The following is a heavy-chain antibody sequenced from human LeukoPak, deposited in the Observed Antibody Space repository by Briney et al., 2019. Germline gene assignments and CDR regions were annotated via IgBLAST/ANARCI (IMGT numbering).Heavy chain of an antibody. Sequence: ASVKVSCKASGYTFTGYYMHWVRQAPGQGLEWMGWINPNSGGTNYAQKFQGRVTMTRDTSISTAYMELSRLRSDDTAVYYCARVPLYCSSTSCYHDYWGQGTLVTDSS. CDR2: INPNSGGT. CDR1: GYTFTGYY. V-gene: IGHV1-2*02. J-gene: IGHJ4*02. D-gene: IGHD2-2*01. CDR3: ARVPLYCSSTSCYHDY.